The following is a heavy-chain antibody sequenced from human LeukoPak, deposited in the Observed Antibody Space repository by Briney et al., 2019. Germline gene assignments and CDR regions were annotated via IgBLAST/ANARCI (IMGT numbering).Heavy chain of an antibody. Sequence: SETLSLTCTVSGGSISSSSYYWGWIRQPPGKGLEWIGSIYYSGSTYYNPSLKSRVTISVDTSKNQFPLKLSSVTAADTAVYYCARRGYDSSGYYYAYWGQGTLVTASS. D-gene: IGHD3-22*01. CDR2: IYYSGST. CDR1: GGSISSSSYY. V-gene: IGHV4-39*01. J-gene: IGHJ4*02. CDR3: ARRGYDSSGYYYAY.